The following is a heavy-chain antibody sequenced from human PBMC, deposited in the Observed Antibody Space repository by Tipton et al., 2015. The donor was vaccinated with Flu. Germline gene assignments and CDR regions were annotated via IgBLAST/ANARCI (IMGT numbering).Heavy chain of an antibody. CDR3: ARHGGDITWGHCSGGTCQWFES. Sequence: TLSLTCSVSGDSIGSRYYWGWIRQPPGKGLEWIGNIHRTGNTYHNPSLKGRVTISVDTSKNQFSLKLSSVTAADTAVYYCARHGGDITWGHCSGGTCQWFESWGQGTPVTVSS. J-gene: IGHJ5*01. CDR1: GDSIGSRYY. D-gene: IGHD2-15*01. V-gene: IGHV4-38-2*01. CDR2: IHRTGNT.